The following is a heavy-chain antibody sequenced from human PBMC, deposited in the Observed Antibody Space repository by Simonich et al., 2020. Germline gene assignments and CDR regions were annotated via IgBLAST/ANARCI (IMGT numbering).Heavy chain of an antibody. V-gene: IGHV1-2*02. CDR2: SKPYSGGT. Sequence: QVQLVQSGAEVTKPGASVKVSCKASGYTFTGYYMHWVRQAPGQVLEWMGWSKPYSGGTKYAQKCPGRVTKTGDTSISTAYMELSRLRSDDTAVYYCARGPRWTGDDAFDIWGQGTMVTVSS. CDR3: ARGPRWTGDDAFDI. J-gene: IGHJ3*02. D-gene: IGHD7-27*01. CDR1: GYTFTGYY.